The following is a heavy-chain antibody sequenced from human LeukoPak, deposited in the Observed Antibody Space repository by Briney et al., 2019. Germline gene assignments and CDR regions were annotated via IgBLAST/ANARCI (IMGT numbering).Heavy chain of an antibody. D-gene: IGHD6-19*01. CDR2: IWFDGSNK. CDR1: GITFGNYG. V-gene: IGHV3-33*01. J-gene: IGHJ4*02. CDR3: ARWSRYSSGWYELDY. Sequence: RGSLRLSCAAYGITFGNYGMHWYRRAPGTGLKWLSLIWFDGSNKHYADSVKGRFTISRDNSNNTLYLQMNSLRAEDTGVYYCARWSRYSSGWYELDYWGQGTLVTVSS.